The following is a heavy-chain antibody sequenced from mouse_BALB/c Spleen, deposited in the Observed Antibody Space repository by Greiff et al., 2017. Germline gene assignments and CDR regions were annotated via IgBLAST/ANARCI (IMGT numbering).Heavy chain of an antibody. CDR3: ARDPPITTDAMDY. J-gene: IGHJ4*01. V-gene: IGHV7-3*02. D-gene: IGHD1-2*01. CDR2: IRNKANGYTT. Sequence: EVKVEESGGGLVQPGGSLRLSCATSGFTFTDYYMSWVRQPPGKALEWLGFIRNKANGYTTEYSASVKGRFTISRDNSQSILYLQMNTLRAEDSATYYCARDPPITTDAMDYWGQGTSVTVSS. CDR1: GFTFTDYY.